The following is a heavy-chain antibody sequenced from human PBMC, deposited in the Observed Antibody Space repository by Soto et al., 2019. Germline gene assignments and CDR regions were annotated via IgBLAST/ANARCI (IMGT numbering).Heavy chain of an antibody. J-gene: IGHJ2*01. CDR3: AKEPVGPDWYFDL. V-gene: IGHV4-30-4*01. CDR1: GDSISSGDYY. Sequence: SETLSLTCTVSGDSISSGDYYWSWIRQPPGKGLEWIGCIYYSGNTYYNPSLKRRFSISVDTSKNQFSLQLSSVTVADTAVYNCAKEPVGPDWYFDLWGRGTLVTVSS. CDR2: IYYSGNT.